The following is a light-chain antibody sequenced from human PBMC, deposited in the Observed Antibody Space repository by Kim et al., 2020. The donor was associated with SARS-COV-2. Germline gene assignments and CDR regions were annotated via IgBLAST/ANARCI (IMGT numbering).Light chain of an antibody. CDR1: QSVRNN. Sequence: VSPGEGATLSCRASQSVRNNVAWYQQKPGLAPRLLIYDASTRATGTPDRFSGSGSGTDFTLTIRRLEPEDFAVYYCQQYGRSSITFGQGTRLEIK. V-gene: IGKV3D-20*01. CDR3: QQYGRSSIT. CDR2: DAS. J-gene: IGKJ5*01.